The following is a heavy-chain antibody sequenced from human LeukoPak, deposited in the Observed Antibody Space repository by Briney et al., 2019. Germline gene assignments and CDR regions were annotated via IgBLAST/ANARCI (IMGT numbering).Heavy chain of an antibody. D-gene: IGHD3-10*01. CDR1: GGSISSYY. V-gene: IGHV4-4*07. J-gene: IGHJ5*02. Sequence: SSETLSLTCTVSGGSISSYYWSWIRQPAGKGLEWIGRIYTSGSTNYNPSLKSRVTMSVDTSKNQFSLKLSSVTAADTAIYYCARGGYYGSGNDFRFDPWGQGTLVTVSS. CDR3: ARGGYYGSGNDFRFDP. CDR2: IYTSGST.